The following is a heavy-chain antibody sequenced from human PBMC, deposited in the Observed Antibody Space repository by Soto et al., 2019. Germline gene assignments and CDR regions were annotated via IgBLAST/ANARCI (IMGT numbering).Heavy chain of an antibody. CDR1: GGSISSGDYY. CDR3: ARGIVPVGNNDY. V-gene: IGHV4-30-4*01. J-gene: IGHJ4*02. D-gene: IGHD1-26*01. Sequence: QVQLQESDPGLVKSSQTLSLTCTVSGGSISSGDYYWSWIRQPPGKGLEWIGYIYYSGSTNYNPPLKSRVTISVDTSKNQFSLKLSSVTAADTAVYYCARGIVPVGNNDYWGQGTLVTVSS. CDR2: IYYSGST.